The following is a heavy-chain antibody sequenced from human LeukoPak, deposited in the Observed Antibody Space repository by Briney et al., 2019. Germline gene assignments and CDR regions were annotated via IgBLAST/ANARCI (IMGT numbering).Heavy chain of an antibody. CDR2: IYTSGGH. CDR3: ARNRGSYAGIDY. CDR1: GGSISSGSYY. D-gene: IGHD1-26*01. V-gene: IGHV4-61*02. J-gene: IGHJ4*02. Sequence: PSQTLSRNCTVSGGSISSGSYYWRWIRQPAGKGLEWIGRIYTSGGHNYNPSLKSRVTISGGTSKNQFSLKLSSVTAADTAVYYCARNRGSYAGIDYWGQGTLVTVSS.